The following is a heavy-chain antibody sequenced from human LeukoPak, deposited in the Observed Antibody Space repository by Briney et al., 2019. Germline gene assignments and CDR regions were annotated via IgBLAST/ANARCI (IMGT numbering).Heavy chain of an antibody. CDR1: GFTFSNAW. Sequence: GGSLRLSCAASGFTFSNAWMSWVRQASGKGLEWVGRIRSKANSYATAYAASVKGRFTISRDDSKNTAYLQMNSLKTEDTAVYYCTLEGRIGDPSFSFDYWGQGTLVTVSS. CDR3: TLEGRIGDPSFSFDY. J-gene: IGHJ4*02. CDR2: IRSKANSYAT. D-gene: IGHD2-21*02. V-gene: IGHV3-73*01.